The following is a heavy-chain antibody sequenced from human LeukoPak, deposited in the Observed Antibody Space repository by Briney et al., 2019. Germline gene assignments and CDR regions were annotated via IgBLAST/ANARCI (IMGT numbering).Heavy chain of an antibody. V-gene: IGHV3-48*03. J-gene: IGHJ4*02. CDR1: GFTFSSYE. CDR3: ARTRNRWYYFDY. D-gene: IGHD1-14*01. CDR2: ISSSGSTI. Sequence: GGSLRLSCAASGFTFSSYEMNWVREAPGKGLEWVSYISSSGSTIYYADSVKGRFTISRDNAKNSLYLQVNSLRAEDTAVYYCARTRNRWYYFDYWGQGTLVTVSS.